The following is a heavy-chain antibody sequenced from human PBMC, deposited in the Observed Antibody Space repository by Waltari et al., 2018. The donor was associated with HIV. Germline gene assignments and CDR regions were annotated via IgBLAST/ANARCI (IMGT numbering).Heavy chain of an antibody. CDR2: INSDGSST. J-gene: IGHJ5*02. D-gene: IGHD3-10*01. CDR1: GFTFSNSR. V-gene: IGHV3-74*01. Sequence: EVQLVESGGCLVPPGGSLTLSCAAYGFTFSNSRRHWVRQATGKGLWWVSRINSDGSSTNYADSVKGRFTISRDNAKNTLYLQMNSLRVEDTAVYYCAPGRGWFDPWGQGTLVTVSS. CDR3: APGRGWFDP.